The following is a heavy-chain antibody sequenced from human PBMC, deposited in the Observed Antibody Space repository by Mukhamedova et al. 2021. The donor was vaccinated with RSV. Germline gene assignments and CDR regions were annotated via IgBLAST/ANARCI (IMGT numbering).Heavy chain of an antibody. Sequence: SSYGMHWVRQAPGKGLEWLTYIRHHGRDKYYIDSVKGRFSISRDNSKNTVYLQMNSLRLEDTALYYCAKDASWALEIWGQGTVV. J-gene: IGHJ3*02. CDR3: AKDASWALEI. CDR2: IRHHGRDK. V-gene: IGHV3-30*02. D-gene: IGHD6-6*01. CDR1: SSYG.